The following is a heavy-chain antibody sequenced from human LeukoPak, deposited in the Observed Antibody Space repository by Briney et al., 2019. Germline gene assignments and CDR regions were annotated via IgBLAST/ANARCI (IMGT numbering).Heavy chain of an antibody. V-gene: IGHV3-66*01. CDR3: ARGNGNVGGRLDP. CDR2: LYAGGAT. J-gene: IGHJ5*02. D-gene: IGHD2-8*01. Sequence: GGSLRLSCAGSGFTFNNYAMSWVRQAPGKDLEWVSGLYAGGATYYADSMGGRFTISRDHSKNTLYLQMTNLRVDDTAIYYCARGNGNVGGRLDPWGQGTRVTVSS. CDR1: GFTFNNYA.